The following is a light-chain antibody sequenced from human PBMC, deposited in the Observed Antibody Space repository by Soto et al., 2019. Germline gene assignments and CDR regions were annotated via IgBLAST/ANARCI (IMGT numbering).Light chain of an antibody. Sequence: DIQRTKSPSTLPASVVYRVTITCPASQSISSYLNWYQHKPGKAPNLLIYAATTLQSGVPSRFSGSGSGTDFTLTISSLQPEDFATYYCQKSYSNPRTFGQGNMVAIK. V-gene: IGKV1-39*01. CDR3: QKSYSNPRT. J-gene: IGKJ1*01. CDR1: QSISSY. CDR2: AAT.